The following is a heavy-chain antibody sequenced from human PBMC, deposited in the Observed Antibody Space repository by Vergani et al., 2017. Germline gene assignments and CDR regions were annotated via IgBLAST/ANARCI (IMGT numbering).Heavy chain of an antibody. CDR3: ASSNWDYHFDY. V-gene: IGHV3-21*01. CDR1: GFTFSSYS. J-gene: IGHJ4*02. Sequence: EVQLLESGGGLVQPGGSLRLSCAASGFTFSSYSMNWVRQAPGKGLEWVSSISSSSSYIYYADSVKGRFTISRDNAKNSLYLQMNSLRAEDTAVYYCASSNWDYHFDYWGQGTLVTVSS. CDR2: ISSSSSYI. D-gene: IGHD1-7*01.